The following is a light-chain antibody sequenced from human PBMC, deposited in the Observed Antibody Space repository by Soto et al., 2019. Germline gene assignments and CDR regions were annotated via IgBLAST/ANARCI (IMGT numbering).Light chain of an antibody. Sequence: QSALTQPASVSGSPGQSITISCTGTSSDVGGYNYVSWYQQHPGKAPKLIIYDVSNRPSGVSNHFSGSKSGNTASLTIPGLQADDEADYYCAAWDDSLNGYVFGTGTKVTVL. J-gene: IGLJ1*01. CDR3: AAWDDSLNGYV. CDR1: SSDVGGYNY. V-gene: IGLV2-14*03. CDR2: DVS.